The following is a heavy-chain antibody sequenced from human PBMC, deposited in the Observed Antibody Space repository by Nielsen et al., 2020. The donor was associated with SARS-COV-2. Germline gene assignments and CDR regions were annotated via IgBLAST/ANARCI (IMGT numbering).Heavy chain of an antibody. D-gene: IGHD6-13*01. J-gene: IGHJ4*02. CDR3: ARDGMQLGMGY. CDR2: VLHSGST. CDR1: GGSITNTTG. V-gene: IGHV4-4*02. Sequence: SETLSLTCAVSGGSITNTTGWSWVRQPPGKGLEWLGEVLHSGSTNYNPSLKSRVTISVDTSKNQFSLKLSSVTAADTAVYYCARDGMQLGMGYWGQGTLVTVSS.